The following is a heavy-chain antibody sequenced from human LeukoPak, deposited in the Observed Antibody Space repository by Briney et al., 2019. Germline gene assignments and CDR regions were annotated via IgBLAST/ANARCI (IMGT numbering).Heavy chain of an antibody. Sequence: SETLSLTCAVYGGSFSGYYWSWIRQPPGKGLEWIGEINHSGSTNYNPSLKSRVTISVDTSKNQFSLKLSSVTAADTAVYYCARAPSYSGSYYADYWGQGTLVTVSS. CDR1: GGSFSGYY. J-gene: IGHJ4*02. CDR2: INHSGST. CDR3: ARAPSYSGSYYADY. V-gene: IGHV4-34*01. D-gene: IGHD1-26*01.